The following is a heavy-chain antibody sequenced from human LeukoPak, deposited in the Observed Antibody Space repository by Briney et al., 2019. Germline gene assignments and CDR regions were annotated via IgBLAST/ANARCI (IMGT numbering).Heavy chain of an antibody. V-gene: IGHV3-23*01. Sequence: GGSLRLSCAASGFTFSSYAMSWVRQAPGKGLEWVSGISGSGGDTYFADSVKGRFTISGDNSKNTLYLQMNSLRAEDTAVYYCAREDADYDYVWGARVYGMDVWGQGTTVTVSS. CDR3: AREDADYDYVWGARVYGMDV. CDR1: GFTFSSYA. J-gene: IGHJ6*02. CDR2: ISGSGGDT. D-gene: IGHD3-16*01.